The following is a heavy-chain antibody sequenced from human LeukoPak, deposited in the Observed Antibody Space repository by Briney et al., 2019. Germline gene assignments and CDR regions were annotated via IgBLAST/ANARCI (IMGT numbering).Heavy chain of an antibody. J-gene: IGHJ4*02. D-gene: IGHD3-22*01. V-gene: IGHV3-13*01. CDR1: GFTFSSYD. Sequence: PGGSLRLSCAASGFTFSSYDMHWVRQATGKGLEWVSAIGTAGDTYYPGSVKGRFTISRENAKNSLYLQMNSLRAGDTAVYYCARAKGNHYDSSGYYYDPFDYWGQGTLVTVSS. CDR3: ARAKGNHYDSSGYYYDPFDY. CDR2: IGTAGDT.